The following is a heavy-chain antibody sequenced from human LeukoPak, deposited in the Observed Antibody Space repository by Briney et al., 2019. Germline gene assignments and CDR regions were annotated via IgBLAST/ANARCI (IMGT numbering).Heavy chain of an antibody. CDR2: ISSSSSYI. CDR1: GFTFSSYS. CDR3: ARDNGGTTIYGMDV. D-gene: IGHD4-23*01. Sequence: GGSLRLSCAASGFTFSSYSMNWVRQAPGKGLEWVSSISSSSSYIYYADSVKGRFTISRDNAKNSLYLQMNSLRAEDTAVYYCARDNGGTTIYGMDVWGQGTTVTVSS. V-gene: IGHV3-21*01. J-gene: IGHJ6*02.